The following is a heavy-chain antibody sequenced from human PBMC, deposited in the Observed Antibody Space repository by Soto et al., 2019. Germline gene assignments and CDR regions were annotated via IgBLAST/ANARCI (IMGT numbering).Heavy chain of an antibody. V-gene: IGHV3-15*01. CDR2: IKSKTDGGTT. CDR3: TTSLWYGEGDAFDI. Sequence: GGSLRLSCAASGFTFSNAWMSWVRQAPGKGLEWVGRIKSKTDGGTTDYAAPVKGRFTISRDDSKNTLYLQMNSLKTEDTAVYYCTTSLWYGEGDAFDIWGQGTMVTVSS. CDR1: GFTFSNAW. J-gene: IGHJ3*02. D-gene: IGHD4-17*01.